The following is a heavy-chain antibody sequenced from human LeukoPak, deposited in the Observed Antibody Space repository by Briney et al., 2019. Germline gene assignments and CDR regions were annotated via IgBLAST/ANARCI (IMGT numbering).Heavy chain of an antibody. CDR2: IYYSGST. CDR1: GGSISCYY. J-gene: IGHJ4*02. Sequence: SETPSLTCPVSGGSISCYYWSWVRQPPGKGLEWIGYIYYSGSTNYNPSLKSRVTISVDTSKNQFSLKLSSVTAADTAVYYCARPSRGWYGNRPGQYHFVYWGEGALVTVSS. CDR3: ARPSRGWYGNRPGQYHFVY. V-gene: IGHV4-59*01. D-gene: IGHD6-19*01.